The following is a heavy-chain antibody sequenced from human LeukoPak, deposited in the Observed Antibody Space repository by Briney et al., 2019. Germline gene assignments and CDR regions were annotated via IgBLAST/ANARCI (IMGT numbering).Heavy chain of an antibody. V-gene: IGHV3-23*01. CDR1: GGSISSYY. D-gene: IGHD3-22*01. Sequence: PSETLSLTCTVSGGSISSYYWSWVRQAPGKGLEWVSAISGSGGSTYYADSVKGRFTISRDNSKNTLYLQMNSLRAEDTAVYYCATYDSSGPDYWGQGTLVTVSS. J-gene: IGHJ4*02. CDR3: ATYDSSGPDY. CDR2: ISGSGGST.